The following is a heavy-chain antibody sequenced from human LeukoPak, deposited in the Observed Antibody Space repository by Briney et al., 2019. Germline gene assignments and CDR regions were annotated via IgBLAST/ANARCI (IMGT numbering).Heavy chain of an antibody. D-gene: IGHD5-24*01. V-gene: IGHV1-69*04. CDR1: GGTFSRYA. J-gene: IGHJ4*02. Sequence: SVKVSCKGSGGTFSRYAISWVRQAPGQGLEWMGRIIPILGIANYAQKFQGRVTITADKSTSTAYMELSSLRSDDTAVYDCARDPRDGYNPHDYWGQGTLVTVSS. CDR3: ARDPRDGYNPHDY. CDR2: IIPILGIA.